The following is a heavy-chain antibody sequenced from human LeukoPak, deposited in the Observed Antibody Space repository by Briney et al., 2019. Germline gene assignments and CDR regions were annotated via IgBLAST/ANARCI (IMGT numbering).Heavy chain of an antibody. J-gene: IGHJ5*02. CDR3: ARGIVVVVAATANWFDP. CDR2: IHYTGTT. CDR1: GGSIRSSSYN. D-gene: IGHD2-15*01. V-gene: IGHV4-39*07. Sequence: PSETLSLTCTVSGGSIRSSSYNWGWIRQPPGKGLEWIGSIHYTGTTFYNPSLKSRVTISVDTSKNQFSLKLRSVTAADTAVYYCARGIVVVVAATANWFDPWGQGTLVTVSS.